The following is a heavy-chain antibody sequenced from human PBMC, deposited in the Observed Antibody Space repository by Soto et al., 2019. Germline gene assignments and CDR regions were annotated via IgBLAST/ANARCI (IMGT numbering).Heavy chain of an antibody. CDR3: ARSIQLLSSGMDV. V-gene: IGHV5-51*01. Sequence: PGESLKISCKASGYRFNAFWIAWVRQTPGKGLEWMGTIYPGDSDIRYSPSFQGQVTISADKSITTAYLQWNSLKASDSGIYYCARSIQLLSSGMDVWGQGTTVTVSS. J-gene: IGHJ6*02. CDR1: GYRFNAFW. D-gene: IGHD2-15*01. CDR2: IYPGDSDI.